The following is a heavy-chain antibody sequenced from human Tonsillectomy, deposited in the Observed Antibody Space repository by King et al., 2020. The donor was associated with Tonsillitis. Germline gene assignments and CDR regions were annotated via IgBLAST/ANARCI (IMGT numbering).Heavy chain of an antibody. V-gene: IGHV3-73*02. CDR3: TLNKGVDYYGLDV. Sequence: VQLVESGGGLVQPGGSLKLSCAASGFTFSGSAMHWVRQASGKGLEWVGRIRSKANSYATAYAASVKGRFTISRDDSKNTAYLQMNSLKTEDTAVYYCTLNKGVDYYGLDVWGQGTTVTVSS. J-gene: IGHJ6*02. D-gene: IGHD2-15*01. CDR1: GFTFSGSA. CDR2: IRSKANSYAT.